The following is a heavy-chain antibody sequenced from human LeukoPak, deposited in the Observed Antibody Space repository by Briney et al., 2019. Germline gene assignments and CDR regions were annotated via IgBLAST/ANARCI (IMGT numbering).Heavy chain of an antibody. CDR1: GFTFSSYS. CDR3: ARDKGIAAAGPPPADY. D-gene: IGHD6-13*01. J-gene: IGHJ4*02. CDR2: ISSSSYI. V-gene: IGHV3-21*01. Sequence: GGSLRLSCAASGFTFSSYSMNWVRQAPGKGLAWVSSISSSSYIYYADSVKCRFTISRDNAKNSLYLQMNSLRAEDTAVYYCARDKGIAAAGPPPADYWGQGTLVTVSS.